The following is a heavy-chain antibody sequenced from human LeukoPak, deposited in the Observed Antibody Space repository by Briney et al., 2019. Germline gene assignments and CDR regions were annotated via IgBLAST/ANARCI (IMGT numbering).Heavy chain of an antibody. CDR3: ARERYSYGKIFDY. V-gene: IGHV4-59*08. CDR1: GGSISSYY. J-gene: IGHJ4*02. CDR2: IYYSGST. Sequence: KPSETLSLTCTVSGGSISSYYWSWIRQPPGKGLEWIGYIYYSGSTNYNPSLKSRVTISVDTSKNQFSLKLSSVTAADTAVYYCARERYSYGKIFDYWGQGTLVTVSS. D-gene: IGHD5-18*01.